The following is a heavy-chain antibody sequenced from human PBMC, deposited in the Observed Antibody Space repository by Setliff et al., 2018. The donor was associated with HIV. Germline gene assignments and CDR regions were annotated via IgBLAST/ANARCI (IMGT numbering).Heavy chain of an antibody. CDR3: TRDPEGVYDFDC. CDR2: ISNSGTST. D-gene: IGHD5-12*01. CDR1: RFTFSNNA. J-gene: IGHJ4*02. V-gene: IGHV3-23*01. Sequence: GSLRLSCAASRFTFSNNAMGWVRQAPGKGLEWVSSISNSGTSTLYAASVKGRFTISRDNAKNSLYLQMNSLRAEDTAVYYCTRDPEGVYDFDCWGQGTLVTVSS.